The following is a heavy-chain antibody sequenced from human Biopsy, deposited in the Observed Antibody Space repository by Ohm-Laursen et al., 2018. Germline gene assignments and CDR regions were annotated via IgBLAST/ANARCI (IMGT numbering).Heavy chain of an antibody. D-gene: IGHD6-25*01. CDR3: ARLGNGGYFPTFFDF. Sequence: SQTLSLTCTVSGVSINGGRYYWNWIRHHPGKGLEWIGNIFYSANTYYNPSLKRRVTISVDTSKNQFSLKLSSVTAADTAVYYCARLGNGGYFPTFFDFWGQGALVTVSS. V-gene: IGHV4-31*03. J-gene: IGHJ4*02. CDR2: IFYSANT. CDR1: GVSINGGRYY.